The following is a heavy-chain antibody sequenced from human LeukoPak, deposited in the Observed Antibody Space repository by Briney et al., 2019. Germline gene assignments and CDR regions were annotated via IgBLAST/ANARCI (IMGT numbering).Heavy chain of an antibody. J-gene: IGHJ2*01. CDR2: INHSGST. Sequence: SETLSLTCAVYGGSFSGYYWSWIRQPPGKGLEWIGEINHSGSTNYNPSLKSRVTISVDTSKNQFSLKLSSVTAADTAVYYCASEADYYDSRYFDLWGRGTLVTVSS. D-gene: IGHD3-22*01. CDR1: GGSFSGYY. CDR3: ASEADYYDSRYFDL. V-gene: IGHV4-34*01.